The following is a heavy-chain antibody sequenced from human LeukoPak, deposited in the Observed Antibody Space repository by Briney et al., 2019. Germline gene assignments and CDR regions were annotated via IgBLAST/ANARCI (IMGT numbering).Heavy chain of an antibody. J-gene: IGHJ4*02. CDR2: IKQDGSQR. CDR1: GFTFSDYW. Sequence: GGSLGLSCTASGFTFSDYWMTGVRQAPGKGPEGVANIKQDGSQRYYVDSVRGRFTISRDNVKNSLFLQMNGLRAEDTAVYYCARRGGSSSRRSPIDYWGQGTLVTVSS. V-gene: IGHV3-7*01. CDR3: ARRGGSSSRRSPIDY. D-gene: IGHD6-6*01.